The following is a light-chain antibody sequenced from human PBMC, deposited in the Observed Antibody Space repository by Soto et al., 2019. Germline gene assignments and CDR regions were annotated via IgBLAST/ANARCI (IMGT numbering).Light chain of an antibody. CDR1: SSDVGGYNY. V-gene: IGLV2-14*01. Sequence: QSALTQPASVSGSPGQSITISCTGTSSDVGGYNYVSWYQQHPGKAPKLMIYDVSNRPSGVSNRFSGSKSGNTASLTISGLQAADEADYYCSSYTSSSPSFGGGTKVTVL. CDR3: SSYTSSSPS. CDR2: DVS. J-gene: IGLJ3*02.